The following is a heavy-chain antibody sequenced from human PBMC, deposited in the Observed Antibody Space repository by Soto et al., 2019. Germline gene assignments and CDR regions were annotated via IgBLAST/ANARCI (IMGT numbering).Heavy chain of an antibody. CDR2: IVVGSGNT. CDR3: AAGDIVVVVAATPLINFDY. J-gene: IGHJ4*02. CDR1: GFTFTSSV. V-gene: IGHV1-58*01. Sequence: QMQLVQSGPEVKKPGTSVKVSCKPSGFTFTSSVVQWVRQARGQRFEWIGWIVVGSGNTNYAQKFQERVTITRDMSTSTAYMELSSLRSEDTAVYYCAAGDIVVVVAATPLINFDYWGQGTLVTVSS. D-gene: IGHD2-15*01.